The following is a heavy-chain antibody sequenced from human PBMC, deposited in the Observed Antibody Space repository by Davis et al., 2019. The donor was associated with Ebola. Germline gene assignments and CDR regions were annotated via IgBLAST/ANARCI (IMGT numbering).Heavy chain of an antibody. CDR2: INPNSGGT. Sequence: AASVKVSCKASGGTFSSYAISWVRQAPGQGLEWMGWINPNSGGTNYAQKFQGWVTMTRDTSISTAYMELSRLRSDDTAVYYCARGDSGYDLSRYGMDVWGQGTTVTVSS. J-gene: IGHJ6*02. CDR3: ARGDSGYDLSRYGMDV. D-gene: IGHD5-12*01. CDR1: GGTFSSYA. V-gene: IGHV1-2*04.